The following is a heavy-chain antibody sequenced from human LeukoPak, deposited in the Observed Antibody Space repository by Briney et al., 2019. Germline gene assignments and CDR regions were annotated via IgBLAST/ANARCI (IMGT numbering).Heavy chain of an antibody. D-gene: IGHD3-3*01. V-gene: IGHV1-46*01. Sequence: ASVKVSCKASGGTFSSYAISWVRQAPGQGLEWMGVINPRGGYTNYAQQFQGRVTMTRDTSTRTVYMDLSSLTSEDTAVYYCARDRRELEISIFGVETDYWGQGTLVTVSS. CDR3: ARDRRELEISIFGVETDY. CDR1: GGTFSSYA. J-gene: IGHJ4*02. CDR2: INPRGGYT.